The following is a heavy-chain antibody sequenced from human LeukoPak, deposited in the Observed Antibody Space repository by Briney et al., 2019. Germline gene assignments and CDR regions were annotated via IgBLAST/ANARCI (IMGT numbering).Heavy chain of an antibody. CDR2: IWYDGSNK. CDR1: GFTFSSYG. V-gene: IGHV3-33*06. D-gene: IGHD5-12*01. CDR3: AKVSRGYSGYGAFDC. J-gene: IGHJ4*02. Sequence: PGRSLRLSCAASGFTFSSYGMHWVRQAPGKGLEWVAVIWYDGSNKYYADSVKGRFTISRDNSKNTLYLQMNSLRAEDTAVYYCAKVSRGYSGYGAFDCWGQGTLVTVSS.